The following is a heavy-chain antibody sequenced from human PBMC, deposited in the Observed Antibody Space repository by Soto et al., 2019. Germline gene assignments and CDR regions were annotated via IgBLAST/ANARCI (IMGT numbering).Heavy chain of an antibody. V-gene: IGHV4-59*08. Sequence: SETLSLTCTVSGGSITSYNWNWLRQPPGKALEWIGYVYNSGSTNYNPSLKSRVTISVDTSKNQLSLRLSSVTAADTAVYYCARPRGTTPAVWYFDLWGRGTLVTVSS. J-gene: IGHJ2*01. D-gene: IGHD4-17*01. CDR3: ARPRGTTPAVWYFDL. CDR2: VYNSGST. CDR1: GGSITSYN.